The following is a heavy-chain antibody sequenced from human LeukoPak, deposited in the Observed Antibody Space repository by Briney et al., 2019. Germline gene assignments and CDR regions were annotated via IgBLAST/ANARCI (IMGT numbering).Heavy chain of an antibody. D-gene: IGHD3-10*01. J-gene: IGHJ4*02. CDR2: IYTSGST. Sequence: SETLSLTCTVSGGSISSGDYYWSWIRQPAGKGLEWIGRIYTSGSTNYNPSLKSRVTMSVDTSKNQFSLKLSSVTAADTAVYYCARDRGARMVRGGIYFDYWGQGTLVTVSS. CDR1: GGSISSGDYY. CDR3: ARDRGARMVRGGIYFDY. V-gene: IGHV4-61*02.